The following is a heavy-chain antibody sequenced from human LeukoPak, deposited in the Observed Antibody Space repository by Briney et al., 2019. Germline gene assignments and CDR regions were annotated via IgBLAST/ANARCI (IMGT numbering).Heavy chain of an antibody. Sequence: SETLSLTCAVYGGSFSSYSWSWVRQPPGKGLEWIGEINHSGSTNYNPSLKSPATISVDTSKNQFSMKLSSVTAADSAVYYCARVSLVAAGAVVGFDYWGQGTLVTVSS. D-gene: IGHD6-13*01. J-gene: IGHJ4*02. V-gene: IGHV4-34*01. CDR2: INHSGST. CDR3: ARVSLVAAGAVVGFDY. CDR1: GGSFSSYS.